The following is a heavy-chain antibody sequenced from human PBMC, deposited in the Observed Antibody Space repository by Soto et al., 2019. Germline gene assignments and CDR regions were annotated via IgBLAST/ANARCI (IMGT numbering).Heavy chain of an antibody. CDR3: AKDPSAVAGLPEYFQH. CDR1: GFTFSSYG. CDR2: ISYDGSNK. Sequence: QVQLVESGGGVVQPGRSLRLSCAASGFTFSSYGMHWVRQAPGKGLEWVAVISYDGSNKYYADSVKGRFTISRDNSKNTLYLQMNSLRAEDTAVYYCAKDPSAVAGLPEYFQHWGQGTLVTVSS. D-gene: IGHD6-19*01. J-gene: IGHJ1*01. V-gene: IGHV3-30*18.